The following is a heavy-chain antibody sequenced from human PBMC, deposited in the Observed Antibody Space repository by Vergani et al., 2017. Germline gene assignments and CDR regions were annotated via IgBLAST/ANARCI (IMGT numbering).Heavy chain of an antibody. CDR3: ASNYYDSSGYYDGAFDI. CDR2: IDPSDSYT. J-gene: IGHJ3*02. V-gene: IGHV5-10-1*03. Sequence: EVQLVQSGAEVKKPGESLRISCKGYGYSFTSYWISWVRQMPGKGLEWMGRIDPSDSYTNYSPSFQGHVTISADKSISTAYLQWSSLKASDTAMYYCASNYYDSSGYYDGAFDIWGQGTMVTVSS. CDR1: GYSFTSYW. D-gene: IGHD3-22*01.